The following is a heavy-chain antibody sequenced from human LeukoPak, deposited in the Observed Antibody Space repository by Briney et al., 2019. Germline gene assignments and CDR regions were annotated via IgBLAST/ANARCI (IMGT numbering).Heavy chain of an antibody. D-gene: IGHD2-2*01. Sequence: ASVKVSCKASGGTFSSYTISWVRQAPGQGLEWMGRIIPILGIANYAQKFQGRVTITADESTSTAYMELSSLRSEDTAVYYCARGYCSSTSCYSFDYWGQGTLVTVSS. CDR1: GGTFSSYT. V-gene: IGHV1-69*02. CDR2: IIPILGIA. J-gene: IGHJ4*02. CDR3: ARGYCSSTSCYSFDY.